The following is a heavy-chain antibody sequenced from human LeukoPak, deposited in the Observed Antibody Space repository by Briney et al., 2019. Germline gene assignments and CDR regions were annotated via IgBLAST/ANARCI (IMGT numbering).Heavy chain of an antibody. D-gene: IGHD2-2*01. CDR2: IIPIFGTA. CDR1: GGTFSSYA. V-gene: IGHV1-69*05. CDR3: ARKAPARGNWFDH. J-gene: IGHJ5*02. Sequence: SVKVSCKASGGTFSSYAISWVRQAPGQGLEWMGGIIPIFGTANYAQKFQGRVTITTDESTSTAYMELSSLRSEDTAVYYCARKAPARGNWFDHWGQGTLVTVSS.